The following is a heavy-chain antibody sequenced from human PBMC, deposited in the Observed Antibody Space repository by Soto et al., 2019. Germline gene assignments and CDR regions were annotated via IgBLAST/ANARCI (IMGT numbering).Heavy chain of an antibody. V-gene: IGHV1-18*01. Sequence: GASVKVSCKASGYTFTSYGISWVRQAPGQGLEWMGWISAYNGNTNYAQKLQGRVTMTTDTSTSTAYMELRSLRSDDTAVYYCARVPSIVVAPDWFDPWGQGTLVTVS. CDR1: GYTFTSYG. CDR3: ARVPSIVVAPDWFDP. CDR2: ISAYNGNT. D-gene: IGHD3-22*01. J-gene: IGHJ5*02.